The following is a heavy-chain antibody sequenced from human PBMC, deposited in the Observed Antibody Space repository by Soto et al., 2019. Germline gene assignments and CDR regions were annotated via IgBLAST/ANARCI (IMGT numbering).Heavy chain of an antibody. CDR1: GGTFDNYS. CDR2: IIPMLDSA. CDR3: GTARSITMIAYGMDV. D-gene: IGHD3-22*01. J-gene: IGHJ6*02. V-gene: IGHV1-69*06. Sequence: SVKVSCNASGGTFDNYSITWVRQAPGQGLEWMAGIIPMLDSANYAQKFQGRVTMTEDTSTDTAYMELSSLRSEDTAVYYCGTARSITMIAYGMDVWGQGTTVTAP.